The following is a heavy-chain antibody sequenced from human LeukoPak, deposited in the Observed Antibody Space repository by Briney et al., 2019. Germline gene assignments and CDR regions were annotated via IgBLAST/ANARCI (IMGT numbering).Heavy chain of an antibody. J-gene: IGHJ4*02. CDR1: GFNFSAYY. V-gene: IGHV3-11*01. Sequence: KPGGSLRLSCQTSGFNFSAYYIHWIRQAPGKGLEWVSFISGKGTTKSYVESVKGRFSISRDNSRETVSLQMNSLGEADSALYYCARSPRGCAGECYSTYCDAWGQGTLVTVSS. CDR3: ARSPRGCAGECYSTYCDA. D-gene: IGHD2-21*01. CDR2: ISGKGTTK.